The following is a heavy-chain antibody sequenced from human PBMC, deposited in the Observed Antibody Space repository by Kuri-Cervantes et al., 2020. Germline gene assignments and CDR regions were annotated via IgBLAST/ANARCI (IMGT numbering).Heavy chain of an antibody. D-gene: IGHD3-9*01. Sequence: ESLKTSCTVSGGSISSYYWSWIRQPPGRGLEWIGYIYYSGSTNYNPSLKSRVTISVDTSKNQFSLKLSSVTAADTAVYYCARVSFTYDILTGYYPNHFDYWGQGTLVTVSS. CDR1: GGSISSYY. CDR2: IYYSGST. V-gene: IGHV4-59*01. J-gene: IGHJ4*02. CDR3: ARVSFTYDILTGYYPNHFDY.